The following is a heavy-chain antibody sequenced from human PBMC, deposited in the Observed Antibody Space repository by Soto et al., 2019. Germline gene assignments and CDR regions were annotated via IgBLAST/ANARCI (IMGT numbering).Heavy chain of an antibody. CDR3: ARDLGIAAAQGGMDF. CDR1: GDSVSSNISA. V-gene: IGHV6-1*01. Sequence: SHTVSLTSAISGDSVSSNISAWNWIRQSPSIGLEWLGRTYYRSKWYNDYAVSVKSRITINPDTSKNQFSLQLNSVTPEDTAVYYCARDLGIAAAQGGMDFWGQGTTVTVSS. CDR2: TYYRSKWYN. J-gene: IGHJ6*02. D-gene: IGHD6-13*01.